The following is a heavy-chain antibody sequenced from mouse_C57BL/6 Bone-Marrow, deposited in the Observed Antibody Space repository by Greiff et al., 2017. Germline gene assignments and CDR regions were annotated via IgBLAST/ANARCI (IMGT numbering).Heavy chain of an antibody. J-gene: IGHJ2*01. D-gene: IGHD1-1*01. CDR3: ARHCYGSSFDY. V-gene: IGHV5-6*01. CDR1: GFTFSSYG. Sequence: EVHLVESGGDLVKPGGSLKLSCAASGFTFSSYGMSWVRQTPDKRLEWVATISSGGSYTYYPDSVKGRFTLSRDNAKNTLYLQMSSLKSEDTAMYYCARHCYGSSFDYWGQGTTLTVSS. CDR2: ISSGGSYT.